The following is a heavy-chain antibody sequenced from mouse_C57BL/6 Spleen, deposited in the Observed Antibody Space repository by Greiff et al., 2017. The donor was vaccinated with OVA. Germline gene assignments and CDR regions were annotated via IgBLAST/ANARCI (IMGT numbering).Heavy chain of an antibody. J-gene: IGHJ2*01. CDR2: ISSGGSYT. D-gene: IGHD4-1*01. V-gene: IGHV5-6*02. CDR3: ARRGQLTGTRGDYFDY. Sequence: EVKVVESGGDLVKPGGSLKLSCAASGFTFSSYGMSWVRQTPDKRLEWVATISSGGSYTYYPDSVKGRFTISRDNAKNTLYLQMSSLKSEDTAMYYGARRGQLTGTRGDYFDYWGQGTTLTVSS. CDR1: GFTFSSYG.